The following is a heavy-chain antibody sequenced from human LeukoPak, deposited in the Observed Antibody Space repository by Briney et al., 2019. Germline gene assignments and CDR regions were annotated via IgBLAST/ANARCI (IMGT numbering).Heavy chain of an antibody. CDR1: GYSFTDYY. Sequence: ASVKVSCKTSGYSFTDYYMHWVRQAPGQGLEWMGWINPNSGGTSSAQKFQGGVTMPRGTSITTVYMEVNWLTSDDSAMYYCARADRLHGGPYLIGPWGQGTLVTVSS. CDR3: ARADRLHGGPYLIGP. D-gene: IGHD3-16*01. V-gene: IGHV1-2*02. J-gene: IGHJ5*02. CDR2: INPNSGGT.